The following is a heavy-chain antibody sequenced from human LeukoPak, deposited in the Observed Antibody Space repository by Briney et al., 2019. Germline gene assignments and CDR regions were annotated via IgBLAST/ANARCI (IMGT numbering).Heavy chain of an antibody. V-gene: IGHV3-53*01. J-gene: IGHJ3*02. CDR1: GFTASSNY. Sequence: PGGSLRLSCAASGFTASSNYMSWVRQAPGKGLEWVSVIYSGGSTYYADSVKGRFTIPRDNSKNTLYLQMNSLRAEDTAVYYCASPTSGQSSDIWGQGTMVTVSS. CDR3: ASPTSGQSSDI. D-gene: IGHD6-19*01. CDR2: IYSGGST.